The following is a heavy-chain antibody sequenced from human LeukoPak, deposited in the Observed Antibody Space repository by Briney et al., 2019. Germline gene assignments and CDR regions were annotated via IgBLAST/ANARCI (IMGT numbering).Heavy chain of an antibody. CDR1: GGSISSGDYY. Sequence: SETLSLTCTVSGGSISSGDYYWSWIRQPPGKGLEWIGYIYYSGSTYYNPSLKSRVTMSVDTSKNQFSLKLSSVTAADTAVYYCAREGVTNTAMVRSYFDYWGQGTLVTVSS. CDR3: AREGVTNTAMVRSYFDY. CDR2: IYYSGST. D-gene: IGHD5-18*01. J-gene: IGHJ4*02. V-gene: IGHV4-30-4*01.